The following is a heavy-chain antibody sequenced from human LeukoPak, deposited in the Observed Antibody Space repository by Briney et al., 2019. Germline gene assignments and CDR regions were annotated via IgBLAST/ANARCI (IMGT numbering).Heavy chain of an antibody. Sequence: GASVKVSCKASGGTFSSYAISWVRQAPGQGLEWMGGIIPIFGTANYAQKFQGRVTITADESTSTAYMELSSLRSEDTAVYYCASGYCSGGSCLNWFDPWGQGTLVTVSS. V-gene: IGHV1-69*01. CDR2: IIPIFGTA. CDR1: GGTFSSYA. D-gene: IGHD2-15*01. J-gene: IGHJ5*02. CDR3: ASGYCSGGSCLNWFDP.